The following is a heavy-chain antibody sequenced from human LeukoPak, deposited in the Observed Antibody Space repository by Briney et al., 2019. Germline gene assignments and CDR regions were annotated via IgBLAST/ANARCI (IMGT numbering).Heavy chain of an antibody. V-gene: IGHV3-30*18. D-gene: IGHD6-19*01. Sequence: GRSLRLSCAASGFTFSSYGMHWVRQAPGKGLEWVAVISYDGSNKYYADSVKGRFTISRDNSKNTLYLQMNSLRAEDTAVYYCAKDLDSSGWYAGSDAFDIWGQGTMVTVSS. CDR2: ISYDGSNK. J-gene: IGHJ3*02. CDR1: GFTFSSYG. CDR3: AKDLDSSGWYAGSDAFDI.